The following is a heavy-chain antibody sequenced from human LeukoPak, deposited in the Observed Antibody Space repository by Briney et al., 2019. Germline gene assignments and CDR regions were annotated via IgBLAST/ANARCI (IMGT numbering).Heavy chain of an antibody. Sequence: SVKPSCTASGGTFSSYAISWVRQAPGQGLEWMGGIIPIFGTANYAQKFQGRVTITADESTSTAYMELSSLRSEDTAVYYCARDRDYCSGGSCYPDAFDIWGQGTMVTVSS. D-gene: IGHD2-15*01. V-gene: IGHV1-69*01. CDR2: IIPIFGTA. CDR3: ARDRDYCSGGSCYPDAFDI. CDR1: GGTFSSYA. J-gene: IGHJ3*02.